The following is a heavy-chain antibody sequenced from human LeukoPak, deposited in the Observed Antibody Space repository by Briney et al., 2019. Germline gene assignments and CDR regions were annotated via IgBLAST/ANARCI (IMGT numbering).Heavy chain of an antibody. D-gene: IGHD3-9*01. CDR2: IYHSGST. CDR1: GYSISSGYF. V-gene: IGHV4-38-2*01. CDR3: ARRYTHYDILTGYSFQRYYFDY. Sequence: SETLSLTCAVSGYSISSGYFWAWVRQPPGKGLEWIGSIYHSGSTYYNPSLKSRVTISVDTSKNQFSLKLRSVTAADTAVYYCARRYTHYDILTGYSFQRYYFDYWGQGTLVTVSS. J-gene: IGHJ4*02.